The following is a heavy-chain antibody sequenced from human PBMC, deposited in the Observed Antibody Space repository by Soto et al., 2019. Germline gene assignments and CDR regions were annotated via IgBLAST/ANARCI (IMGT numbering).Heavy chain of an antibody. D-gene: IGHD3-3*01. CDR3: AGGGGVGVAGSAAFDM. Sequence: QLHLVQSGAVVKKPGASVTVSCSASGYPVTAYYMHWVRQAPGRGLEWMGGITPSTGAAKYTQTCQGRVTMARDTATSTVFMELRCLTSEDKAVFYWAGGGGVGVAGSAAFDMWGQGTLVTVSS. V-gene: IGHV1-2*02. CDR2: ITPSTGAA. J-gene: IGHJ3*02. CDR1: GYPVTAYY.